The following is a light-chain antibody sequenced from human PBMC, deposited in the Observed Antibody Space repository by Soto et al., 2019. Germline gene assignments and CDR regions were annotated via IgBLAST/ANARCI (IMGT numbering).Light chain of an antibody. CDR2: DTS. Sequence: EIVMTQSPATLSVSPGERATLSCRASQSVRSNLAWYQQKPGQAPRLLIYDTSNRVTGVPARFSGSGSGTHFTLSISSLEPEDFAVYYCQQRSNWPPITSGQGTRLENK. J-gene: IGKJ5*01. CDR1: QSVRSN. CDR3: QQRSNWPPIT. V-gene: IGKV3-11*01.